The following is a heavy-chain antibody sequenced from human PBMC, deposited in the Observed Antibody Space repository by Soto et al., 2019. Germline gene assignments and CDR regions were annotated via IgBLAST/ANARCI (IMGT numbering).Heavy chain of an antibody. V-gene: IGHV4-59*01. J-gene: IGHJ4*02. CDR2: IYYSGST. D-gene: IGHD3-22*01. Sequence: SETLSLTCTVSGGSLSSYYWSWIRQPPGKGLEWIGYIYYSGSTNYNPSLKSRVTISVDTSKNQFSLKLSSVTAADTAVYYCARVDYDSSGYYLPPFDYWRQGTLVTVSS. CDR3: ARVDYDSSGYYLPPFDY. CDR1: GGSLSSYY.